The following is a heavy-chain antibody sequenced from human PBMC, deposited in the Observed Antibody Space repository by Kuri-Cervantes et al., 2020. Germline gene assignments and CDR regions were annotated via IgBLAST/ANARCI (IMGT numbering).Heavy chain of an antibody. Sequence: GESLKISCKASGYTFTSYGISWVRQAPGQGLEWMGIINPSGGSTSYAQKFQGRVTMTRDTSTSTAYMELRSLRSDDTAVYYCASSRRRGSGWSSAFDIWGQGTMVTVSS. CDR1: GYTFTSYG. CDR2: INPSGGST. CDR3: ASSRRRGSGWSSAFDI. J-gene: IGHJ3*02. D-gene: IGHD6-19*01. V-gene: IGHV1-46*01.